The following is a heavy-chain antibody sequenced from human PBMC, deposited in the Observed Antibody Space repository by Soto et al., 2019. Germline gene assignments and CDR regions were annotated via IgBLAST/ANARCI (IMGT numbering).Heavy chain of an antibody. J-gene: IGHJ3*02. CDR1: GFTFDDYA. CDR3: AKDRGGNPGGSDFDI. D-gene: IGHD2-15*01. CDR2: ISWNSGSI. Sequence: GGSLRLSCAASGFTFDDYAMHWVRQAPGKGLEWVSGISWNSGSIGYADSVKGRFTISRDNAKNSLYLQMNSLRAEDTALYYCAKDRGGNPGGSDFDIWGQGTMVTVS. V-gene: IGHV3-9*01.